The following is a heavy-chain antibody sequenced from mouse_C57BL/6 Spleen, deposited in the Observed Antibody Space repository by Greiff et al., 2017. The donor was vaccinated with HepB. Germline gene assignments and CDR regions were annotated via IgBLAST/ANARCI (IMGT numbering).Heavy chain of an antibody. J-gene: IGHJ1*03. D-gene: IGHD2-4*01. CDR1: GFTFNTYA. CDR3: VRERDYDEGWYFDV. Sequence: EVKLVESGGGLVQPKGSLKLSCAASGFTFNTYAMHWVRQAPGKGLEWVARIRSKSSNYATYYADSVKDRFTISRDDSQSMLYLQMNNLKTEDTAMYYCVRERDYDEGWYFDVWGTGTTVTVSS. CDR2: IRSKSSNYAT. V-gene: IGHV10-3*01.